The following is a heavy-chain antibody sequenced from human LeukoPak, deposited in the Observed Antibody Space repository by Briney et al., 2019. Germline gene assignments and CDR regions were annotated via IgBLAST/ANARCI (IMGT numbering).Heavy chain of an antibody. CDR2: INHSGGT. Sequence: PSETLSLTCAVYGGSFSGYYWSWIRQPPGKGLEWIGEINHSGGTNYNPSLKSRVTISVDTSKNQFSLKLSSVTAADTAVYYCAKVSGWYGPYYFDYWGQGTLVTDSS. J-gene: IGHJ4*02. V-gene: IGHV4-34*01. CDR1: GGSFSGYY. CDR3: AKVSGWYGPYYFDY. D-gene: IGHD6-19*01.